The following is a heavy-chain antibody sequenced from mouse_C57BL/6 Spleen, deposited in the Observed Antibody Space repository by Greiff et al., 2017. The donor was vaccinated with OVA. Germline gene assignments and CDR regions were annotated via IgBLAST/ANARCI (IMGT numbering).Heavy chain of an antibody. CDR1: GFTFSSYA. CDR2: ISSGGDYI. D-gene: IGHD2-4*01. CDR3: TRAFDYGGTYFDY. Sequence: EVKLVESGEGLVKPGGSLKLSCAASGFTFSSYAMSWVRQTPEKRLEWVAYISSGGDYIYYADTVKGRFTISRDNARNTLYLQMSSLKSEDTAMYYCTRAFDYGGTYFDYWGQGTTLTVSS. J-gene: IGHJ2*01. V-gene: IGHV5-9-1*02.